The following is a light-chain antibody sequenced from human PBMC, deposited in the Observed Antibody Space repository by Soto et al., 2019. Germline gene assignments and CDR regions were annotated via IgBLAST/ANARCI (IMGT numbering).Light chain of an antibody. CDR3: CSFAGTSSI. Sequence: QSALSRSVSGSPGQSVTLSCTGATTDIDSSEYVSWYQQHPGEAPRLLIYDVTKRPAGVPSRFSGSKSGKTASLTISGLRTEDEGVYFCCSFAGTSSIFDGGTKLTVL. CDR2: DVT. V-gene: IGLV2-11*01. J-gene: IGLJ2*01. CDR1: TTDIDSSEY.